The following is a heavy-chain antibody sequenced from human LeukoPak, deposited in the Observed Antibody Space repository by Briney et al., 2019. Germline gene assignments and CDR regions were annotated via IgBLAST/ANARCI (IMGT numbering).Heavy chain of an antibody. D-gene: IGHD3-22*01. CDR3: ARDFGAYYYDSSGYFP. CDR1: GFTFSSYW. Sequence: GGSLRLSCAASGFTFSSYWMSWVRQAPGKGLEWVANIKQDGSEKYYVDSVKGRFTISRDNAKNSLYLQMNSLRAEDTAVYYCARDFGAYYYDSSGYFPWGQGTLVTVSS. J-gene: IGHJ5*02. CDR2: IKQDGSEK. V-gene: IGHV3-7*01.